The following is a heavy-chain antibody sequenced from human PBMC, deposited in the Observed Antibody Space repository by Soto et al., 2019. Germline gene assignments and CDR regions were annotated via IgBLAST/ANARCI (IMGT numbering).Heavy chain of an antibody. V-gene: IGHV1-2*02. CDR3: ARRKVDYHDSSGYHYYFDY. CDR2: INPNSGGT. CDR1: GYTFTDYY. Sequence: GASVKVSCKASGYTFTDYYVHWVRQAPGQGLEWMGWINPNSGGTKSAQKFQGRVTMTRDTSISTAYMELSRLRSDDTAVYYCARRKVDYHDSSGYHYYFDYWGQGTLGTVSS. J-gene: IGHJ4*02. D-gene: IGHD3-22*01.